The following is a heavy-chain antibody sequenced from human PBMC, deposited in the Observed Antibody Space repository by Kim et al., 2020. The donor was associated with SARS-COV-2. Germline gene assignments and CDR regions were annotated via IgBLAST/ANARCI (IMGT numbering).Heavy chain of an antibody. CDR3: ARITGNYDRWFDP. CDR1: GGSVSSGSYY. V-gene: IGHV4-61*01. D-gene: IGHD1-7*01. CDR2: MYYSGST. Sequence: SETVSLTCTVFGGSVSSGSYYWNWIRQPPGKGLEWIGYMYYSGSTNHNPSLKSRVTISVDTSKNQFSLKLSSVTAADTAVYYCARITGNYDRWFDPWGQG. J-gene: IGHJ5*02.